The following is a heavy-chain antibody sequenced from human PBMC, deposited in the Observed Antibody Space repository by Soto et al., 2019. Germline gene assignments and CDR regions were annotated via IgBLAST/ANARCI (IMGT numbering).Heavy chain of an antibody. CDR2: IYYSGTT. Sequence: PSETLSLTGSVSGCSISSSPYSWGWIRQPPGKGLEWLGTIYYSGTTSYNPSLKSRVIISVDTSNNQLFLKLRSVTAADTAVYYCARHRQYYDTSGYQQRYFDYWGQGTQVTVSS. J-gene: IGHJ4*02. V-gene: IGHV4-39*01. D-gene: IGHD3-22*01. CDR3: ARHRQYYDTSGYQQRYFDY. CDR1: GCSISSSPYS.